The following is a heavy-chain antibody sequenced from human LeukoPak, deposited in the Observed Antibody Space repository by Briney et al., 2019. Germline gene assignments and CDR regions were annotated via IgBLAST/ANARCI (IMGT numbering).Heavy chain of an antibody. CDR3: ARQLYDSSGYPFDY. Sequence: SETLSLTCTVSGASITTYYWSWIRQPPGKGLEWIGYIYHSGSTKYNPSLKSRVTISVDTSMNQFSLRLSSVTAADTAVYYRARQLYDSSGYPFDYWGQGTLVTVSS. D-gene: IGHD3-22*01. CDR2: IYHSGST. CDR1: GASITTYY. V-gene: IGHV4-59*08. J-gene: IGHJ4*02.